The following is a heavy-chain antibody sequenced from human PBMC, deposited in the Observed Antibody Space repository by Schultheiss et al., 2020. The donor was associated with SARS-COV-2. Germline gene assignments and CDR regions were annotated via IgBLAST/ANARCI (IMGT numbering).Heavy chain of an antibody. CDR2: ISYSGST. V-gene: IGHV4-39*01. CDR1: GGSISNNGPF. CDR3: ARRIRPPKSWFDP. J-gene: IGHJ5*02. Sequence: SETLSLTCTVSGGSISNNGPFWGWIRQPPGKGLEWIGSISYSGSTYYSPSLTSRVSIAADTSKNQFSLKLTSVTVADTALYYCARRIRPPKSWFDPWGQGVLVTVSS.